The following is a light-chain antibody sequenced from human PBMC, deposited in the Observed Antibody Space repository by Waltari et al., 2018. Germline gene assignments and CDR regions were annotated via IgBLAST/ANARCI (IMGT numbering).Light chain of an antibody. CDR2: DDS. CDR1: NIGSKR. J-gene: IGLJ3*02. Sequence: SYVLTQPPSVSVAPGQTARITCGGKNIGSKRLTWYQQKPGQAPVLVVYDDSDRPSGIPERFSGSNSGNTATLTISRVEAGDEADYYCQVWDSSSDLWVFGGGTKLTVL. V-gene: IGLV3-21*02. CDR3: QVWDSSSDLWV.